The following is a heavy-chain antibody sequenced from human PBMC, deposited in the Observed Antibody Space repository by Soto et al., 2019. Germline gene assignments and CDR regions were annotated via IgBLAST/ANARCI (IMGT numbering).Heavy chain of an antibody. D-gene: IGHD3-22*01. Sequence: QVQLVQSGAEVKKPGASVKVSCKASGYTFTSYGISWVRQAAGQGRERMGWLSAYNGNTNYAQKLQGRVTMTTDTSTSTAYMELRSLRSDDTAVYYCARDRYYYDSSGYPDQNGFDPWGQGTLVTVSS. CDR3: ARDRYYYDSSGYPDQNGFDP. CDR2: LSAYNGNT. J-gene: IGHJ5*02. CDR1: GYTFTSYG. V-gene: IGHV1-18*01.